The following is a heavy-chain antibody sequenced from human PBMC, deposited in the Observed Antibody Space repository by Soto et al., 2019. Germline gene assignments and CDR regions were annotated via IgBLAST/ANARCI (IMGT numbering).Heavy chain of an antibody. D-gene: IGHD3-10*01. J-gene: IGHJ6*02. CDR2: ISSSSSYI. CDR1: GFTFSSYS. Sequence: GGSLRLSCAASGFTFSSYSMNWVRQAPGKGLEWVSSISSSSSYIYYADSVKGRFTISRDNAKNSLYLQMNSLRAEDTAVYYCARVYGGDALWFGELLFQDRLYYYYGMDVWGQGTTVTVSS. CDR3: ARVYGGDALWFGELLFQDRLYYYYGMDV. V-gene: IGHV3-21*01.